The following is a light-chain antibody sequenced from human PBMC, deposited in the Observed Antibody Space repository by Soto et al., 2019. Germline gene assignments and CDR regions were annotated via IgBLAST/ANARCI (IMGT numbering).Light chain of an antibody. CDR2: GAF. CDR3: QKYKGWPPA. J-gene: IGKJ4*01. V-gene: IGKV3-15*01. Sequence: EIVMTQSPATLSGSPGERVTLSCSASQSVNSNLAWFQQKPGQGPRLLIYGAFTRATGIPDRFSGSGFGTEFTLTISSLQSEDFAIYSCQKYKGWPPAFGGGTKVEIK. CDR1: QSVNSN.